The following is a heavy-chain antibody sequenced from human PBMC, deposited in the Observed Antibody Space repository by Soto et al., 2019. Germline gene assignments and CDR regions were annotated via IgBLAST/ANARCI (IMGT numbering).Heavy chain of an antibody. CDR2: IYHSGST. Sequence: TLFLTCAVSGGSISSGGYSWSWIRQPPGKGLEWIGYIYHSGSTYYNPSLKSRVTISVGRSKNQFSLKLSSVTAADTAVYYCARVWYYDSSGYYFVYWGQGTLVTVSS. J-gene: IGHJ4*02. CDR3: ARVWYYDSSGYYFVY. V-gene: IGHV4-30-2*01. D-gene: IGHD3-22*01. CDR1: GGSISSGGYS.